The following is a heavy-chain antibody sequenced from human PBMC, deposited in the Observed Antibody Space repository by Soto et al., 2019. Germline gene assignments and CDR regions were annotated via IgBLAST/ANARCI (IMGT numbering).Heavy chain of an antibody. D-gene: IGHD4-17*01. CDR3: ARGRGDYGDPLNYYYYMDV. J-gene: IGHJ6*03. V-gene: IGHV1-8*01. CDR2: MNPNSGNT. Sequence: QVQLVQSGAEVKKPGASVKVSCKASGYTFTSYDINWVRQATGQGLEWMGWMNPNSGNTGYAQKFQGRVTMTRNTSISTAYMELSSLRSEDTAVYYCARGRGDYGDPLNYYYYMDVWGKGTTVTVSS. CDR1: GYTFTSYD.